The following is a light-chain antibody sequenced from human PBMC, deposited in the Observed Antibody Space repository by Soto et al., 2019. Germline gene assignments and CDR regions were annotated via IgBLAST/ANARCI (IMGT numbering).Light chain of an antibody. CDR3: ASYTDYNPPEI. J-gene: IGLJ2*01. Sequence: QSALTQPASVSGSPGQSIAISCTGSSSDIGAYNYVSWYQHHPGKAPKLIIYDVTSRPSGVSSRFSGGKSGNAASLIISGLQPEDEADYFCASYTDYNPPEIFGGGTKLTVL. CDR2: DVT. V-gene: IGLV2-14*01. CDR1: SSDIGAYNY.